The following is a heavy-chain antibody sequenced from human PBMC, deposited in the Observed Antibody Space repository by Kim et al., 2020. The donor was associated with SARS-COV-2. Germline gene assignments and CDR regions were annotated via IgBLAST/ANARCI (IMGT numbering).Heavy chain of an antibody. Sequence: GGSLRLSCAASGFTFDDYAMHWVRQAPGKGLEWVSGISWNSGSIGYADSVKGRFTISRDNAKNSLYLQMNSLRAEDTALYYCAKILRAGYYYYGMDVWGQGTTVTVSS. CDR1: GFTFDDYA. V-gene: IGHV3-9*01. CDR2: ISWNSGSI. D-gene: IGHD3-3*01. CDR3: AKILRAGYYYYGMDV. J-gene: IGHJ6*02.